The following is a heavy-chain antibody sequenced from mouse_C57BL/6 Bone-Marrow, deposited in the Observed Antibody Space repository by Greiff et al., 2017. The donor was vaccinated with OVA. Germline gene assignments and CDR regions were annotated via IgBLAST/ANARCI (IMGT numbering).Heavy chain of an antibody. Sequence: EVQVVESGGDLVKPGGSLKLSCAASGFTFSSYGMSWVRQTPDKRLEWVATISSGGSYTYYPDSVKGRFTISRDNAKNTLYLQMSSLKSEYTAMYYCAREGPYYYGSSSLAMDYWGQGTSVTVSA. CDR3: AREGPYYYGSSSLAMDY. CDR1: GFTFSSYG. J-gene: IGHJ4*01. V-gene: IGHV5-6*01. CDR2: ISSGGSYT. D-gene: IGHD1-1*01.